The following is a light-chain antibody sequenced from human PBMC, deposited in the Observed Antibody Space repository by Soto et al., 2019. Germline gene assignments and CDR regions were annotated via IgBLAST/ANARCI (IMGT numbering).Light chain of an antibody. CDR3: QTWTTGIHV. CDR2: LISDGSH. Sequence: QPVLTQSPSASASLGASVKLTCTLSSGHSSYAIAWHQQQPEKGPRYLMKLISDGSHSKGDGIPDRFSGSSSGAERYLTISSLQSEDEADYYCQTWTTGIHVFGSGTKLTVL. J-gene: IGLJ1*01. V-gene: IGLV4-69*02. CDR1: SGHSSYA.